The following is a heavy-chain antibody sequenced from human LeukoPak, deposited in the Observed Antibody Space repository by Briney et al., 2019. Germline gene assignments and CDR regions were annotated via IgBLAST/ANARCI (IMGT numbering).Heavy chain of an antibody. J-gene: IGHJ6*02. D-gene: IGHD1-26*01. V-gene: IGHV1-18*01. Sequence: GASVKVSCKASGYTFTSYGISWVRQAPVQGLEWMGWISAYNGNTNYAQKLQGRVTMTTDTSTSTAYMELRSLRSDDTAVYYCASLTFRGATISYYYGMDVWGQGTTVTVSS. CDR2: ISAYNGNT. CDR3: ASLTFRGATISYYYGMDV. CDR1: GYTFTSYG.